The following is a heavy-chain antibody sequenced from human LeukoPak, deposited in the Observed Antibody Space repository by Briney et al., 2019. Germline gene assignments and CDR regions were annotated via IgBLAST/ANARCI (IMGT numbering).Heavy chain of an antibody. D-gene: IGHD3-22*01. CDR3: ARLRYDSSGYYYYYGMDV. CDR1: GGSISSYY. CDR2: IYYSGNT. V-gene: IGHV4-59*08. J-gene: IGHJ6*02. Sequence: SETLSLTCTVSGGSISSYYWSWIRQPPGKGLEWIGYIYYSGNTNYNPSLKSRVTISVDTSKNQFSLKLSSVTAADTAVYYCARLRYDSSGYYYYYGMDVWGQGTTVTVSS.